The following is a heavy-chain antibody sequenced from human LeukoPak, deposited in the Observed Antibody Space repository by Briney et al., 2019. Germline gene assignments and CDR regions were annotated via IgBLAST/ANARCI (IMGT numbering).Heavy chain of an antibody. D-gene: IGHD7-27*01. J-gene: IGHJ5*02. CDR2: IHHSGNS. Sequence: PSETLSLTCTVAAASVTDYYWSCIRPSPGKGLEWISYIHHSGNSDYNPSLRSRVTTSLDTSKNQFSLNLISVTAADTAVYYCTRGHWGLQSWRQGTLVTVSS. CDR3: TRGHWGLQS. CDR1: AASVTDYY. V-gene: IGHV4-59*02.